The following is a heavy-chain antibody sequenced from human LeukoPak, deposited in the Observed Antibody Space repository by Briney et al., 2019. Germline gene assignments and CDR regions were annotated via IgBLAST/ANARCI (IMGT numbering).Heavy chain of an antibody. D-gene: IGHD1-26*01. CDR3: SRGEVDGPDFDY. J-gene: IGHJ4*02. V-gene: IGHV1-2*02. CDR1: GGTFSSYA. CDR2: INPNSAT. Sequence: EASVKVSCKASGGTFSSYAISWVRQAPGQGLEWMGWINPNSATNYAQKFQGRVTMTRDTPTSTAYMELSRLTSDDMAVYYCSRGEVDGPDFDYWGQGTLVTVSS.